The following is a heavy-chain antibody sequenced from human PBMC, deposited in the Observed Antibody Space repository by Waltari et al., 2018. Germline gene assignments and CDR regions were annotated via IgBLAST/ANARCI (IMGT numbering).Heavy chain of an antibody. CDR1: GFTFSSYT. CDR3: ARETIPFYFDY. V-gene: IGHV3-30-3*01. CDR2: ISYDGNNH. D-gene: IGHD1-7*01. Sequence: QVQLVQSGGGVVQPGRSLRLSCAASGFTFSSYTMHWVRQAPGKGLEWVAAISYDGNNHYYTDSVKGRFTLSRDNSRNTLYLQMNSLTAEDTALYYCARETIPFYFDYWGQGTPVTVSS. J-gene: IGHJ4*02.